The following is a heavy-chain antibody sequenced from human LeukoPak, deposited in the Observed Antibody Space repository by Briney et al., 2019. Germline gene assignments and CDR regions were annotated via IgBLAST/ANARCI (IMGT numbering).Heavy chain of an antibody. CDR2: IWYDGSNK. J-gene: IGHJ6*02. CDR3: ARDGYGMDV. CDR1: GFTFSIYV. Sequence: PGRSLRLSCAASGFTFSIYVMHWVRQAPGKGLEWVAVIWYDGSNKYNADSVKGRFTNSRDNSKNMMYLQINSLRADDTAVYYCARDGYGMDVWGQGTTVTVSS. V-gene: IGHV3-33*01.